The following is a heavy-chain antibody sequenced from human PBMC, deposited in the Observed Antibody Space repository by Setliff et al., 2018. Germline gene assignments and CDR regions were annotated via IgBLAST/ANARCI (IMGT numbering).Heavy chain of an antibody. V-gene: IGHV1-18*01. J-gene: IGHJ3*02. CDR2: ISAYNGNT. D-gene: IGHD4-17*01. Sequence: ASVKVSCKASGYTFTSYGISWVRQAPGQGLEWMGWISAYNGNTNYAQKLQGRVTMTTDTSTSTAYMELRSLRSYDTAVYYCARDGQWGYGGNSGAFDIWGQGTMVTVSS. CDR3: ARDGQWGYGGNSGAFDI. CDR1: GYTFTSYG.